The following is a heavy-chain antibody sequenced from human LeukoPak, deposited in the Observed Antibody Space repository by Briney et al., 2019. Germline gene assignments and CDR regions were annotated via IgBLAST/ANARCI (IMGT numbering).Heavy chain of an antibody. Sequence: GGSLRLSCAASGFTFDDYTMHWVRQSPGKGLEWVSLISWGGGGTYYADSVKGRFSISRDNSKNSLYLQMNSLRTEDTALYYCAKDLAGAYYYYGMDVWGQGTTVTVSS. CDR3: AKDLAGAYYYYGMDV. J-gene: IGHJ6*02. D-gene: IGHD6-19*01. V-gene: IGHV3-43*01. CDR1: GFTFDDYT. CDR2: ISWGGGGT.